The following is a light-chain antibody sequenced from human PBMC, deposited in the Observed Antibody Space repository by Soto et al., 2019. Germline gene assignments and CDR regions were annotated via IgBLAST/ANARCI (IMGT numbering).Light chain of an antibody. V-gene: IGKV4-1*01. CDR2: WAS. J-gene: IGKJ2*01. Sequence: DIVMTQSPDSLAVSLGERATINCKSRQSVLYSSNNKNYLAWYQQKPGQPPKLLIYWASTRESGVPDRFSGSGPGTDFTLTISSLQAEDVAVYYCQQFYNVPYTFGQGTKLEIK. CDR3: QQFYNVPYT. CDR1: QSVLYSSNNKNY.